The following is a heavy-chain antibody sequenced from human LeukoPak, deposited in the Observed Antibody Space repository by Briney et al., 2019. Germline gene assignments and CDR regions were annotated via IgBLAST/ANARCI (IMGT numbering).Heavy chain of an antibody. D-gene: IGHD6-19*01. CDR3: AKDQTSGWHYFDY. V-gene: IGHV3-30*18. J-gene: IGHJ4*02. Sequence: GGSLRLSCAASGFTFSSYGMHWVRQAPGKGLEWVAVISYDGSEKYYADSVKGRFTISRDNSKNTLYLQMNSLRAEDTAVYYCAKDQTSGWHYFDYWGQGTLVTVSS. CDR1: GFTFSSYG. CDR2: ISYDGSEK.